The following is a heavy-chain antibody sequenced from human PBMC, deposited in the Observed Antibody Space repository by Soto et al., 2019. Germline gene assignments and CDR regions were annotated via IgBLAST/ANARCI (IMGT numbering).Heavy chain of an antibody. D-gene: IGHD2-15*01. V-gene: IGHV1-69*12. CDR3: AREGMGYCSGGSCSPGRLGDYYYGMDV. Sequence: QVQLVQSGAEVKKPGSSVKVSCKASGGTFSSYAISWVRQAPGQGLEWMGGIIPIFGTANYAQKFQGRVTITADESTSTAYMELSSLRSEDTAVYYCAREGMGYCSGGSCSPGRLGDYYYGMDVWGQGTTVTVSS. J-gene: IGHJ6*02. CDR1: GGTFSSYA. CDR2: IIPIFGTA.